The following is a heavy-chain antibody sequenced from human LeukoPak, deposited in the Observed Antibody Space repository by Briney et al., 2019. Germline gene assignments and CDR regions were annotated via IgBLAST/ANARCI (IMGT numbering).Heavy chain of an antibody. CDR1: GFSFSYYW. D-gene: IGHD3-22*01. Sequence: PGGSLRLSCAASGFSFSYYWMSWVRQAPGKGLEWVANIKEDGSEKYYVEPVEGRFTISRDNAKNSLYLQMDSLRAENTAVYYCARDYFATDGYYSSFDYWGQGILVTVSS. CDR3: ARDYFATDGYYSSFDY. V-gene: IGHV3-7*01. CDR2: IKEDGSEK. J-gene: IGHJ4*02.